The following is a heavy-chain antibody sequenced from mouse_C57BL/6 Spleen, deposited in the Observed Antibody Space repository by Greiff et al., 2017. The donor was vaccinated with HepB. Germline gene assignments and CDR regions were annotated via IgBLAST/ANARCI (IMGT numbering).Heavy chain of an antibody. Sequence: DVKLVESGGGLVKPGGSLKLSCAASGFTFSDYGMHWVRQAPEKGLEWVAYISSGSSTIYYADTVKGRFTISRDNAKNTLFLQMTSLRSEDTAMYYCARSYDYDEDYYAMDYWGQGTSVTVSS. V-gene: IGHV5-17*01. J-gene: IGHJ4*01. CDR3: ARSYDYDEDYYAMDY. CDR2: ISSGSSTI. D-gene: IGHD2-4*01. CDR1: GFTFSDYG.